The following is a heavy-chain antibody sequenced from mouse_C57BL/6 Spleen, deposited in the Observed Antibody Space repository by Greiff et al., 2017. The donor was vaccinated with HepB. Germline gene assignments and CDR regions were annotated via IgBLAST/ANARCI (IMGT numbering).Heavy chain of an antibody. J-gene: IGHJ2*01. V-gene: IGHV1-54*01. CDR1: GYAFTNYL. CDR2: INPGSGGT. D-gene: IGHD2-4*01. Sequence: VKLQESGTELVRPGTSVKVSCKASGYAFTNYLIEWVKQRPGQGLEWIGVINPGSGGTNYNEKFKGKATLTADKSSSTAYMQLSSLTSEDSAVYFCARRDYDVPFDYWGQGTTLTVSS. CDR3: ARRDYDVPFDY.